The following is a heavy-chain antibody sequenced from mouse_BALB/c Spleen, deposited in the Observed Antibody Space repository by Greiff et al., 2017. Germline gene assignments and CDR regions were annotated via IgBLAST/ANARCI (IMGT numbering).Heavy chain of an antibody. CDR3: ARDDDYDVVWFAY. D-gene: IGHD2-4*01. V-gene: IGHV2-9*02. Sequence: VQLQESGPGLVAPSQSLSITCTVSGFSLTSYGVHWVRQPPGKGLEWLGVIWAGGSTNYNSALMSRLSISKDNSKSQVFLKMNSLQTDDTAMYYCARDDDYDVVWFAYWGQGTLVTVSA. CDR1: GFSLTSYG. J-gene: IGHJ3*01. CDR2: IWAGGST.